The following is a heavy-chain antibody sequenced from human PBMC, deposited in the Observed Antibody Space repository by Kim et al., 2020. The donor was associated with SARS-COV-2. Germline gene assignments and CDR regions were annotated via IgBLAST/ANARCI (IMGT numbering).Heavy chain of an antibody. D-gene: IGHD2-15*01. Sequence: GGSLRLSCVVSGFSFTTNWMSWVRQAPGKGREWLAKIKQYGTEKSYGYSVEGRFTISRDNAKNSLYLQMNSLSAEDTAVYYCARDRRYSLDYWGQGTLVTVSS. CDR2: IKQYGTEK. CDR1: GFSFTTNW. CDR3: ARDRRYSLDY. V-gene: IGHV3-7*01. J-gene: IGHJ4*02.